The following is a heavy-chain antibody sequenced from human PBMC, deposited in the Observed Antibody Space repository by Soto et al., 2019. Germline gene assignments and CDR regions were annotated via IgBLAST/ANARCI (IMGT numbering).Heavy chain of an antibody. CDR2: IHYRGNA. CDR1: DDSINSDKYY. Sequence: QLQLQESGPGLVKPSETLSLTCSVSDDSINSDKYYWGWIRQPPGKGLEWIGSIHYRGNAYYNPSPHTRVTISLDKSRSQFSLKLNSVTAAHSAVYFCARLEGLATISYYFDFWGPGALVTVSS. D-gene: IGHD3-9*01. V-gene: IGHV4-39*01. J-gene: IGHJ4*02. CDR3: ARLEGLATISYYFDF.